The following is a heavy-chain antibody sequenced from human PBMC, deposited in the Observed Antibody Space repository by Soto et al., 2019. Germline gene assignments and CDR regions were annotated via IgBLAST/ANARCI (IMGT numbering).Heavy chain of an antibody. D-gene: IGHD2-2*01. V-gene: IGHV1-69*02. CDR3: ARSIVVVPAAYYYYYMDV. Sequence: SVKVSCKASGGTFSSYTISWVRQAPGQGREWMGRIIPILGIANYAQKFQGRVTITADKSTSTAYMELSSLRSEDTAVYYCARSIVVVPAAYYYYYMDVWGKGTTVTVSS. CDR1: GGTFSSYT. J-gene: IGHJ6*03. CDR2: IIPILGIA.